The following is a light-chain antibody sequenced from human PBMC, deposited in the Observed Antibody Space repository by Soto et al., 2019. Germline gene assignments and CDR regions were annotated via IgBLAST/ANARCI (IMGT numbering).Light chain of an antibody. J-gene: IGLJ1*01. Sequence: QSALTQPASVSGSPGQSITISFTGTNSDVGGYIYVSWYQQHPGKAPKLMIYDVTSRPSGVSYRFSGSKSGNTASLTISGLQAEDEADYYCSSYTTSSSYVFGTGTKVTV. V-gene: IGLV2-14*01. CDR1: NSDVGGYIY. CDR3: SSYTTSSSYV. CDR2: DVT.